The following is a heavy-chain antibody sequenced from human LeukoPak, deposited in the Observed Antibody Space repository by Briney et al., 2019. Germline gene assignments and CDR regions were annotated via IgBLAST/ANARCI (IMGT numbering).Heavy chain of an antibody. V-gene: IGHV1-69*06. Sequence: GASVKVSCKASGGTFSSYAISWVQQAPGQGLEWMGGIIPIFGTANYAQKFQGRVTITADKSTSTAYMELSSLRSEDTAVYYCARDSAYCSGGSCRFGYYYYYMDVWGKGTTVTVSS. J-gene: IGHJ6*03. D-gene: IGHD2-15*01. CDR2: IIPIFGTA. CDR3: ARDSAYCSGGSCRFGYYYYYMDV. CDR1: GGTFSSYA.